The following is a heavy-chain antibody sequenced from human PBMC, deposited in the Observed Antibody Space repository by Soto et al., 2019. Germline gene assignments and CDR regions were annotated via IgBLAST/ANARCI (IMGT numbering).Heavy chain of an antibody. D-gene: IGHD2-21*02. Sequence: EVPLLESGGGLVQPGGSLRLACAASGLTFSTFAMSWVRQAPGKGLGWVSAISVSGGSTYYADSVKGRFTMSRDNSKNTVYLQMSSPRAEDTAVYYCARGGGDTYFDYWGQGTLVTVSS. CDR1: GLTFSTFA. J-gene: IGHJ4*02. V-gene: IGHV3-23*01. CDR3: ARGGGDTYFDY. CDR2: ISVSGGST.